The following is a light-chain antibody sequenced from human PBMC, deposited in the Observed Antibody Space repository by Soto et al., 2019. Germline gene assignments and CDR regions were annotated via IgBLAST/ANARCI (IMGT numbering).Light chain of an antibody. Sequence: VLTQSPAILSLSVGERATLSCRASRYVGTYVAWYQQKPGQALRLLVYDASNRATGIPPRFSGSGSGTDFTLTISGLELDDFAVYYCQQRTTWPPPTFGGGTTVEIK. J-gene: IGKJ4*01. CDR3: QQRTTWPPPT. V-gene: IGKV3-11*01. CDR2: DAS. CDR1: RYVGTY.